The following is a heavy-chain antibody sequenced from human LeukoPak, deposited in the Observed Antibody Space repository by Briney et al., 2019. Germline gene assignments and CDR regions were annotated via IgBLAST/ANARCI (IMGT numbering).Heavy chain of an antibody. CDR3: ARKGGGSFNFDY. CDR2: IIPIFGTA. J-gene: IGHJ4*02. D-gene: IGHD1-26*01. Sequence: SVKVSCKASGGTFSSYAISWVRQAPRQGLEWMGGIIPIFGTANYAQKFQGRVTITTDESTSTAYMELSSLRSEDTAVYYCARKGGGSFNFDYWGQGTLVTVSS. CDR1: GGTFSSYA. V-gene: IGHV1-69*05.